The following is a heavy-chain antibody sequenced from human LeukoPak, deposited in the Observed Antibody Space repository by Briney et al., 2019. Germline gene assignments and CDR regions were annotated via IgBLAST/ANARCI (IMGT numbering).Heavy chain of an antibody. V-gene: IGHV3-21*01. D-gene: IGHD3-10*01. CDR2: ISSSSSYI. Sequence: GGSLRLSCAASGFTFSSYSMNWVRQAPGKGLEWVSSISSSSSYIYYADSVKGRFTISRDNAKNSLYLQMNSLRAEDTAVYYCARDQKGRSLGNYYYMDVWGKGTTVTVSS. CDR1: GFTFSSYS. J-gene: IGHJ6*03. CDR3: ARDQKGRSLGNYYYMDV.